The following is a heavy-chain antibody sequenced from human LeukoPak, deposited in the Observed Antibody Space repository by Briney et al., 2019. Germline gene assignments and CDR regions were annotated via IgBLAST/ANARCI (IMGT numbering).Heavy chain of an antibody. V-gene: IGHV1-69*01. CDR3: ARGLHNTAMVYYFDY. CDR1: GGTFSSYA. CDR2: IIPIFGTA. Sequence: ASVKVSCKASGGTFSSYAISWVRQAPGQGLEWMGGIIPIFGTANYAQKFQGRVTITADESTSTAYMELSSLRSEDTAVYYCARGLHNTAMVYYFDYWGRGTLVTVSS. D-gene: IGHD5-18*01. J-gene: IGHJ4*02.